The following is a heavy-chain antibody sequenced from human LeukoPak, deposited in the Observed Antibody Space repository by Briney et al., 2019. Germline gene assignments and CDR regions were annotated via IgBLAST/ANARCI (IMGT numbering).Heavy chain of an antibody. D-gene: IGHD3-22*01. V-gene: IGHV1-2*02. CDR2: INPNSGGI. CDR3: ARLGLAYYDSSGFDY. Sequence: ASVKVSCKASGYTFTGHYMHWVRQAPGQGLEWMGWINPNSGGINYAQKFQGRVTMTRDTSISTAYMELSRLRSDDTAVYYCARLGLAYYDSSGFDYWGQGTLVTVSS. J-gene: IGHJ4*02. CDR1: GYTFTGHY.